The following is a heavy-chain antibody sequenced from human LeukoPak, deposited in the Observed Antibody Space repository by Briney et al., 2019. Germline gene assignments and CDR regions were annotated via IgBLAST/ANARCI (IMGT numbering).Heavy chain of an antibody. Sequence: GASVKVSCKASGYTFNYYDINWVRQATGQGLEWMGWISGSTGNTKYVEKFQGRLTVTADTSTGTAYLDLTKLRIDDTAVYFCARSGRGTYFYFDLWGQGTLVTVSS. CDR2: ISGSTGNT. J-gene: IGHJ4*02. V-gene: IGHV1-18*01. CDR3: ARSGRGTYFYFDL. D-gene: IGHD1-26*01. CDR1: GYTFNYYD.